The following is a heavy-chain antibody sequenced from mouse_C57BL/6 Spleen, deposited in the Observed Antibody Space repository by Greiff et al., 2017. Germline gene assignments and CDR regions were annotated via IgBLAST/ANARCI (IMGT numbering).Heavy chain of an antibody. CDR3: ATSYGNYLGAD. V-gene: IGHV1-9*01. J-gene: IGHJ3*01. D-gene: IGHD2-1*01. CDR2: IFPGSGST. CDR1: GYTFTGYW. Sequence: QVQLQQSGAELMKPGASVKLSCKATGYTFTGYWIEWVKQRPGHGLEWIGEIFPGSGSTNYNKKFKGKATFPAATSSNTAYMQLSSLTTEDSAIDYCATSYGNYLGADWGQGTLVTVSA.